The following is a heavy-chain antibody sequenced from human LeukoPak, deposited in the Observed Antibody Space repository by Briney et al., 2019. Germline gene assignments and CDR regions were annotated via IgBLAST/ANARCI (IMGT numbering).Heavy chain of an antibody. V-gene: IGHV3-30*18. J-gene: IGHJ4*02. CDR3: AKEGGTMIVVEDYFDY. CDR2: ISYDGSNK. Sequence: GGSLRLSCAASGFTFSSCGMHWVRQAPGKGLEWVAVISYDGSNKYYADSVKGRFTISRDSSKNALYLQMNSLRAEDTAVYYCAKEGGTMIVVEDYFDYWGQGTLVTVSS. CDR1: GFTFSSCG. D-gene: IGHD3-22*01.